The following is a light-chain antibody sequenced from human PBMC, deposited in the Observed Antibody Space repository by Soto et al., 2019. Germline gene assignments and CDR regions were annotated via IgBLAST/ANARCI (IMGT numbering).Light chain of an antibody. J-gene: IGKJ2*01. Sequence: EVVLTQSPGTLSLSPGERATLSCRASQSLDSTYLAWYQQKPGQSPRLVIYGASRRATGIPDRFSGSGSGTDFTLTIGSLEPEDFGVYYCHRSGSAPPYIFGAGTRLDI. CDR1: QSLDSTY. V-gene: IGKV3-20*01. CDR2: GAS. CDR3: HRSGSAPPYI.